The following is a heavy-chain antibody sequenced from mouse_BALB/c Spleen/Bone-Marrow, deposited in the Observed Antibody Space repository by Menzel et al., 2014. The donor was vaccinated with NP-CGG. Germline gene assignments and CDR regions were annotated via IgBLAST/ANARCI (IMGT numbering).Heavy chain of an antibody. CDR1: GYTFTTYT. D-gene: IGHD1-1*01. V-gene: IGHV1S26*01. CDR3: TRITTVVRYYDV. Sequence: VHLVESGAELARTGASVKMSCKASGYTFTTYTLHRVKQRPGQGLEWIGYINPSSGYANYNQNFKDKATLTADKSSSTAYMQLSSLTSEDSAVYYCTRITTVVRYYDVWGTGTTVTVSS. J-gene: IGHJ1*03. CDR2: INPSSGYA.